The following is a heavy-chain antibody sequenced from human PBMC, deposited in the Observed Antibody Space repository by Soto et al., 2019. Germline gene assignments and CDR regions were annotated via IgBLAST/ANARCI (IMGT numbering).Heavy chain of an antibody. CDR1: GGSISSYY. D-gene: IGHD6-19*01. CDR2: IYYSGST. V-gene: IGHV4-59*01. CDR3: ARDSSGWYSVRYFDY. Sequence: SETLSLTCTVSGGSISSYYWSWIRQPPGKGLEWIGHIYYSGSTNYNPSLKSRVTISVDTSKNQFSLKLSSVTAADTAVYYCARDSSGWYSVRYFDYWGQGTLVTVSS. J-gene: IGHJ4*02.